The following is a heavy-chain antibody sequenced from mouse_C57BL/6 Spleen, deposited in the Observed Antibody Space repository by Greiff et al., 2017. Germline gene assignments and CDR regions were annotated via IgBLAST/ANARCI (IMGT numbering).Heavy chain of an antibody. J-gene: IGHJ3*01. CDR2: IHPNIGST. CDR1: FYPFPLSF. CDR3: ARCRDDYDGFFAY. V-gene: IGHV1-64*01. Sequence: VQLPPPGAELVQPGASVTLSFHSSFYPFPLSFLPFFHQSPGQCLYWIGMIHPNIGSTNYNEKFTSKATLTVDKSSSTAYMQLSSLTSEDSAVYYCARCRDDYDGFFAYWGQGTLVTVSA. D-gene: IGHD2-4*01.